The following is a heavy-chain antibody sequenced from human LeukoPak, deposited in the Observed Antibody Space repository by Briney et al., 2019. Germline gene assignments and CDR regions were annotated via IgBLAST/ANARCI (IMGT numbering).Heavy chain of an antibody. CDR3: AREYYGSGSCFDY. V-gene: IGHV4-39*07. J-gene: IGHJ4*02. Sequence: SETLSLTCTVSGGSIRSSSYYWGWIRQPPGKGLEWIGSIYYSGSTYYNPSLKSRVTISVDTSKNQFSLKLNSVTAADTAVYYCAREYYGSGSCFDYWGQGTLVTVSS. CDR1: GGSIRSSSYY. CDR2: IYYSGST. D-gene: IGHD3-10*01.